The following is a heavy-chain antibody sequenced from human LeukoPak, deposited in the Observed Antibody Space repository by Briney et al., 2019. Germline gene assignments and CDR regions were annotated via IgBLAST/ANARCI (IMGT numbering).Heavy chain of an antibody. Sequence: SETLSLTCVVYGGSFSGYYWSWIRQPPGKGLEWVGEINHSGTTNYNPSLKSRVTISVDTSKNQFSLKLTSVTAADTAVYYCARGGLANYFDYWGQGTLVPVSS. D-gene: IGHD3/OR15-3a*01. V-gene: IGHV4-34*01. CDR2: INHSGTT. CDR1: GGSFSGYY. CDR3: ARGGLANYFDY. J-gene: IGHJ4*02.